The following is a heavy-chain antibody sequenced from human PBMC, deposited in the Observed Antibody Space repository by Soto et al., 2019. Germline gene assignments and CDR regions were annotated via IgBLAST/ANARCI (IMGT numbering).Heavy chain of an antibody. CDR2: IYYSGST. CDR1: GGSISSYY. D-gene: IGHD6-13*01. CDR3: ARGMAAAGRNYFDY. J-gene: IGHJ4*02. V-gene: IGHV4-59*12. Sequence: SETLSLTCTVSGGSISSYYWSWIRQPPGKGLEWIGYIYYSGSTNYNPSLKSRVTISVDTSKNQFSLKLSSVTAADTAVYYCARGMAAAGRNYFDYWGQGTLVTVSS.